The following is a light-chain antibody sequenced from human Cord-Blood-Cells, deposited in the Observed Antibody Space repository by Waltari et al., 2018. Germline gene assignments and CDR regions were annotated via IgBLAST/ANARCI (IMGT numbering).Light chain of an antibody. CDR1: CSTIAVGYD. Sequence: QSVLTQPPSMSRAPGQRVTIPCTRRCSTIAVGYDVYWYQQLPGTAPKPLIYGNSNRPSGVPDRFSGSKSGTSASLAITGLQAEDEADYYCQSYDSSLSGWVFGGGTKLTVL. V-gene: IGLV1-40*01. J-gene: IGLJ3*02. CDR3: QSYDSSLSGWV. CDR2: GNS.